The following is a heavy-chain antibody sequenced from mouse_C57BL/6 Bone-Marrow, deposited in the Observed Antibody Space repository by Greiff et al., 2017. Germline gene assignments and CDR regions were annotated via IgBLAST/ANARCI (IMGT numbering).Heavy chain of an antibody. CDR1: GFTFSSYG. CDR2: ISSGGSYT. J-gene: IGHJ4*01. D-gene: IGHD1-1*01. V-gene: IGHV5-6*01. Sequence: EVQLVESGGDLVKPGGSLKLSCAASGFTFSSYGMSLVRQTPDKRLEWVAIISSGGSYTYYPDSVKGRFTISRDNAKNTMYLQMSSLKSEGTAMYYRARTTTVGDYAMDYWGQGTSVTVSS. CDR3: ARTTTVGDYAMDY.